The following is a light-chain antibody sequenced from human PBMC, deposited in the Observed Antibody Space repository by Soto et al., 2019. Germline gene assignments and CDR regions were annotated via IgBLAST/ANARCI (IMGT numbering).Light chain of an antibody. J-gene: IGLJ1*01. CDR3: AAWDDSLSGHYV. CDR1: SSNIGSNY. Sequence: QSVLTQPPSVSGTPGQRVTISCSGSSSNIGSNYVYWYQQLPGTAPKVLIYRNNQRPSGVPDRFSGSKSGTSASLAISGLRSEDEADNYCAAWDDSLSGHYVFGTGTKVTVL. V-gene: IGLV1-47*01. CDR2: RNN.